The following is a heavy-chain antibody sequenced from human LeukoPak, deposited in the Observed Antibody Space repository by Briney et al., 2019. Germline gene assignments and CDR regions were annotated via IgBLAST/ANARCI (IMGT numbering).Heavy chain of an antibody. V-gene: IGHV3-23*01. CDR1: GFTFSSYA. Sequence: GGSLRLSCAASGFTFSSYAMSWVRQAPGKGLEWVSGISGSGGSTYYADSVKGRFTISRDNSENTLYLQMTSLKAEDTAVYYCAKDQVWIVVGSFDYWGQGTLVTVSS. J-gene: IGHJ4*02. CDR3: AKDQVWIVVGSFDY. D-gene: IGHD3-22*01. CDR2: ISGSGGST.